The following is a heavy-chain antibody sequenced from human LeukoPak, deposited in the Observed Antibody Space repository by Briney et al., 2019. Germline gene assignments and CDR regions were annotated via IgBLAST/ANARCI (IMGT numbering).Heavy chain of an antibody. J-gene: IGHJ6*02. Sequence: PGGSLRLSCAASGFTFSTYSMNWVRQAPGKGLEWVSSINSSSSDIYYADSVKGRFTISRDNAKNSLYLQMNSLRAEDTAVYYCARGVRGSYFCCCGMHVWGQGTKVSVSS. V-gene: IGHV3-21*01. CDR3: ARGVRGSYFCCCGMHV. D-gene: IGHD1-26*01. CDR2: INSSSSDI. CDR1: GFTFSTYS.